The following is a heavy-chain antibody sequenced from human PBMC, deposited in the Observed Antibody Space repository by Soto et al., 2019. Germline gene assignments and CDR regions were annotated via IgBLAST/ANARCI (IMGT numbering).Heavy chain of an antibody. CDR2: ISFDGSNK. CDR1: GFTFSSYA. V-gene: IGHV3-30-3*01. CDR3: ARSRPVYFDWLLFDY. D-gene: IGHD3-9*01. J-gene: IGHJ4*02. Sequence: PGGSVRLSCAASGFTFSSYAMHWVRQAPGKGLEWVAVISFDGSNKYYADSVKGRFTISRDNSKNSLYLQMNSLGAEDTAVYYCARSRPVYFDWLLFDYWGQGTLVTVSS.